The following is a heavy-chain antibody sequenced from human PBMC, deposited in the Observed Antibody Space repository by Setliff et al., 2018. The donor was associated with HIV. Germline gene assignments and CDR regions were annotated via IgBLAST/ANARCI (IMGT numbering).Heavy chain of an antibody. J-gene: IGHJ4*02. V-gene: IGHV3-49*04. CDR3: TRESGGKIDY. Sequence: LRLSCTTSGFTFGVYAMTWVRQAPGKGLEWVGFIRHKAYGGTAEYDASVKGRFTISRDDSKSITYLQMNGLQTEDTAIYYCTRESGGKIDYWGQGTLVTVSS. CDR1: GFTFGVYA. CDR2: IRHKAYGGTA. D-gene: IGHD2-15*01.